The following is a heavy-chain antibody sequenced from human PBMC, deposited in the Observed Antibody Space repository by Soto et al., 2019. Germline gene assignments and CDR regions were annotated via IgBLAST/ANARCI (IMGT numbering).Heavy chain of an antibody. V-gene: IGHV1-69*04. Sequence: GASGKVSCKASGGTFSSYTISWVRQAPGQGLEWMRRIIPILGIANYAQKFQGRVTITADKSTSTAYMELSSLRSEDTAVYYCARDPPDTAMGPFDYWGQGTLVTVS. CDR1: GGTFSSYT. CDR2: IIPILGIA. CDR3: ARDPPDTAMGPFDY. J-gene: IGHJ4*02. D-gene: IGHD5-18*01.